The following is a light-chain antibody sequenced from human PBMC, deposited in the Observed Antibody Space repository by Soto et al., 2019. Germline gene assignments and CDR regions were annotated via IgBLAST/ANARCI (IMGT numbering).Light chain of an antibody. CDR2: YDD. Sequence: QSVLTQPPSVSEAPRQRVTISCSGSSSNIGNNDVNWYQQLPGKAPKLLIYYDDLLPSGVSDRFSGSESGTSASLAISGLQSEDEADYYCSAWDDSLNGVVFGGGTKVTVL. CDR1: SSNIGNND. CDR3: SAWDDSLNGVV. V-gene: IGLV1-36*01. J-gene: IGLJ2*01.